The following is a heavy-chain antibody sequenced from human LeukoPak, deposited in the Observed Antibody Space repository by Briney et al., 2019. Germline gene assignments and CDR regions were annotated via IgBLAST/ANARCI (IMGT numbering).Heavy chain of an antibody. D-gene: IGHD3-10*02. CDR3: AELDITMIGGV. V-gene: IGHV3-74*01. CDR2: ISSDGSRV. J-gene: IGHJ6*04. Sequence: GGSLTLSCAASGLTFSDYWMHWVRQAPGKGLVWVSRISSDGSRVTYADSVKGRFTISRDNAKNSLYLQMNSLRAEDTAVYYCAELDITMIGGVWGKGTTVTISS. CDR1: GLTFSDYW.